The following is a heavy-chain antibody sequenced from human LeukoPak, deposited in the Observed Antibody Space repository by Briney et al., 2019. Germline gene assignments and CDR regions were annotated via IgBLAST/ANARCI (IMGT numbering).Heavy chain of an antibody. CDR1: GFTFSSYG. J-gene: IGHJ4*03. CDR2: IWYDGSNK. Sequence: GGSLRLSCAASGFTFSSYGMHWVRQAPGKGLEWVAVIWYDGSNKYYADSVKGRFTISRDNSKSTLYLQMNSLRAEDTAVYYCARRRPRGYSIDYWGQGTTVTVSS. CDR3: ARRRPRGYSIDY. V-gene: IGHV3-33*01. D-gene: IGHD5-18*01.